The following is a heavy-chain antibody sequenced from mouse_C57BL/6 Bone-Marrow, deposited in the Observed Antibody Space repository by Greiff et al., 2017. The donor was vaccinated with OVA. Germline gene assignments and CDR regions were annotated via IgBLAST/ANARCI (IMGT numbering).Heavy chain of an antibody. CDR2: IRRQSNNSAT. Sequence: EVMLVESGGGLVQPKGSLKLSCAASGFSFNTYAMNWVRQAPGKGLEWVARIRRQSNNSATYYADSVKDRFTISRDDSESMLYLQMNNLKTEDTAMYYCVRQLRLRGFAYWGQGTLVTVSA. CDR1: GFSFNTYA. V-gene: IGHV10-1*01. D-gene: IGHD3-2*02. CDR3: VRQLRLRGFAY. J-gene: IGHJ3*01.